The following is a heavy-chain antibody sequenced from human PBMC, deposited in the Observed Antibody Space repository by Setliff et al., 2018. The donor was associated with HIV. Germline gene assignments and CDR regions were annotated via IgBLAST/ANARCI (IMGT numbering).Heavy chain of an antibody. J-gene: IGHJ4*02. CDR2: ISYDGSYK. Sequence: GGSLRLSCAASGFTFRSYNMQWARQAPGKGLEWVAVISYDGSYKYYGDSGKGRFTVSRYTSKNTLYLQMNSLRVEDTAVYYCAREXXXXCGWPLDYWGQGTLVTVSS. D-gene: IGHD6-19*01. CDR3: AREXXXXCGWPLDY. V-gene: IGHV3-30*03. CDR1: GFTFRSYN.